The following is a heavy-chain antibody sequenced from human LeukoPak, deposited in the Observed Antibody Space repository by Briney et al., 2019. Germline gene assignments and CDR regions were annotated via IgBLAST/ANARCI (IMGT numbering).Heavy chain of an antibody. V-gene: IGHV4-4*07. CDR2: IYTSGST. J-gene: IGHJ4*02. D-gene: IGHD1-26*01. CDR3: ARENSGSYREFDY. Sequence: SETLSLTCTVSGDSISSYYWSWIRQPAGKGLEWIGRIYTSGSTNYNASLKSRVSMSVDTSKNQFSLKLSSVNAADTAVFYCARENSGSYREFDYWGQGTLVTVSS. CDR1: GDSISSYY.